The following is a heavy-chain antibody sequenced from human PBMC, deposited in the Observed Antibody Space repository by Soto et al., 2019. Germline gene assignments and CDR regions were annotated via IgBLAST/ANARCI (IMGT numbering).Heavy chain of an antibody. CDR2: ISYDGSNK. CDR1: GFTFSTYA. J-gene: IGHJ6*02. Sequence: QVQLVESGGGVVQPGRSLRLSCAASGFTFSTYAMHWVRQAPCKGLEWVAVISYDGSNKYYADSVKGRFTISRDNSKNTLYLQMNSLRAEDTAVYYCARDRGSGRNYYYGMDVWGQGTTVTVSS. D-gene: IGHD3-10*01. CDR3: ARDRGSGRNYYYGMDV. V-gene: IGHV3-30-3*01.